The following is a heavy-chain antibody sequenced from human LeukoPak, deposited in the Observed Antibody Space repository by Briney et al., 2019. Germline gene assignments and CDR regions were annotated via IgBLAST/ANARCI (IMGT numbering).Heavy chain of an antibody. CDR2: INGRGDSR. CDR1: GFAFSTHV. D-gene: IGHD6-19*01. Sequence: PGGSLRLSCAASGFAFSTHVMDWVRQAPGRGLEWVSGINGRGDSRHYADSVRGWFTISRDNSNNTLQLQMNSLRVEDTAVYYCVKETNSGWYDYWGQGRMVSVSS. J-gene: IGHJ4*02. V-gene: IGHV3-23*01. CDR3: VKETNSGWYDY.